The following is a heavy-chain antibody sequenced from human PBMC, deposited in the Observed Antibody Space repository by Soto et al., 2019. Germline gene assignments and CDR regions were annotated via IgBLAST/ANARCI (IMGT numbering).Heavy chain of an antibody. CDR2: INSDGSGT. CDR3: ARGGLRAYWFVP. J-gene: IGHJ5*02. CDR1: GFTFSSHW. Sequence: EVQLVESGGGLVQPGGSLRLSCEASGFTFSSHWMHWVRQAPGKGLVWLSRINSDGSGTNYADFVKGRLTISRDNAKNTLYVQMNSLKTEDTAVYYCARGGLRAYWFVPWGQGTLVTVSS. V-gene: IGHV3-74*01. D-gene: IGHD5-12*01.